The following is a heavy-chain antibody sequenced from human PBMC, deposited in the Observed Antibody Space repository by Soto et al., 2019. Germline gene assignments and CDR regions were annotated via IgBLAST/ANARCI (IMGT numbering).Heavy chain of an antibody. CDR3: ARDRDSSWPDY. Sequence: GSVKVSSKAAGYTFTGYYMHWLLQAPGQGREGMVGINPNSGGTNYAQKFQGRVTMTRDTSISTVYMELSRLRSDDTAVYYCARDRDSSWPDYWGQGTLVTVSS. J-gene: IGHJ4*02. CDR1: GYTFTGYY. CDR2: INPNSGGT. D-gene: IGHD6-13*01. V-gene: IGHV1-2*02.